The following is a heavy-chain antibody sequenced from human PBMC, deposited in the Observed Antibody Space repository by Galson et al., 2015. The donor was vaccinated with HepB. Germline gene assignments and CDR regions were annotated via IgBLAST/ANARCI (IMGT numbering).Heavy chain of an antibody. CDR1: GGSFSGYY. J-gene: IGHJ4*02. CDR3: AKANGAFDY. V-gene: IGHV4-34*01. CDR2: INHSGST. D-gene: IGHD2-8*01. Sequence: LSLTCAVYGGSFSGYYWSWIRQPPGKGLEWIGEINHSGSTNYNPSLKSRVTISVDKSKNQFSLKLSSVTAADTAVYYCAKANGAFDYWGQGTLVTVSS.